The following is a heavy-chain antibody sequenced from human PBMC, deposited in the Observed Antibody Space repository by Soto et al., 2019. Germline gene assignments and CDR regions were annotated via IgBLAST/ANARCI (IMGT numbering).Heavy chain of an antibody. Sequence: GRSLRLSRAASGVNFNSSGIHWVRQAPGKGLEWVSFITSSSSTMYYADSVKGRFTVSRDNAKNSLFLQMNSLSAGDTAVYYCAREPLYGDSRPYWGQGSLVTVSS. D-gene: IGHD4-17*01. CDR3: AREPLYGDSRPY. CDR1: GVNFNSSG. J-gene: IGHJ4*02. CDR2: ITSSSSTM. V-gene: IGHV3-48*01.